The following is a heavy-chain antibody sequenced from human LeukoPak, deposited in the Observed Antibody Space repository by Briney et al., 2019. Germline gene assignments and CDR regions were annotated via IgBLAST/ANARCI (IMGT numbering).Heavy chain of an antibody. V-gene: IGHV1-18*01. J-gene: IGHJ4*02. CDR3: ARAARYSSSWYVDY. CDR2: ISAYNGNT. CDR1: GYTFTSYG. D-gene: IGHD6-13*01. Sequence: GASVKVSCKASGYTFTSYGISWVRQAPGQGLEWMGWISAYNGNTNYAQKLQGRVTMTTDTSTSTAYMELRSLRSDDTAVYYCARAARYSSSWYVDYWGQGTLVTVSS.